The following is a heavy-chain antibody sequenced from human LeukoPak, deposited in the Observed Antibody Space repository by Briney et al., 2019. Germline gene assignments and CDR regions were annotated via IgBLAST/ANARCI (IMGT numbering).Heavy chain of an antibody. J-gene: IGHJ4*02. CDR1: GGSIRSGGYS. D-gene: IGHD3-22*01. Sequence: SQTLSLTCAVSGGSIRSGGYSWSWIRQPPGKGLEWIGYIYHSGSTYYNPSLKSRVTISVDRSKNQFSLKLSSVTAADTAVYYCARVDDSSGYADYWGQGTLVTVSS. CDR3: ARVDDSSGYADY. V-gene: IGHV4-30-2*01. CDR2: IYHSGST.